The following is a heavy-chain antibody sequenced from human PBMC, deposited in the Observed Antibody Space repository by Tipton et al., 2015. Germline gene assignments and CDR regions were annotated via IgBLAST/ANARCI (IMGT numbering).Heavy chain of an antibody. CDR2: VYYRGSS. CDR1: GGSINTAY. CDR3: AEVKYGDYVDY. D-gene: IGHD2-2*01. V-gene: IGHV4-59*04. J-gene: IGHJ4*02. Sequence: TLSLTCTVSGGSINTAYWTWIRQPPGKGLEWLGLVYYRGSSYYNPSLKSRLTISIDTSKDQFTLRLSSVTAADTAVYFCAEVKYGDYVDYWGQGTLVTVSS.